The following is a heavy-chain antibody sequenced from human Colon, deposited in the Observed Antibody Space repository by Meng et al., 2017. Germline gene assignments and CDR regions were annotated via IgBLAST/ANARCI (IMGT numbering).Heavy chain of an antibody. J-gene: IGHJ5*02. D-gene: IGHD5-12*01. CDR3: ARGRYSGYLP. Sequence: VHGPESGPGMFRPSATLSLTCTVSGGSVTSTSYYWSWIRQPPGKGLEWIGFIYYSGSTNYNPSPKSRVTISVDTSKNQFSLKLSSVTAADTAVYYCARGRYSGYLPWGQGTLVTVSS. V-gene: IGHV4-61*01. CDR2: IYYSGST. CDR1: GGSVTSTSYY.